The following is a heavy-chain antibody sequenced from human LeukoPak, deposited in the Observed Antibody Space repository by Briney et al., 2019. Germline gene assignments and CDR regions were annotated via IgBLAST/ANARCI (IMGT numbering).Heavy chain of an antibody. CDR3: ARGRGFTMVRGVTKYFDY. J-gene: IGHJ4*02. CDR1: GGSFSGYY. D-gene: IGHD3-10*01. Sequence: SETLSLTCAVYGGSFSGYYWSWIRQPPGKGLEWIGEINHSGSTNYNPSLKSRVTISVDTSKNQFSLKLSSVTAADTAVYYCARGRGFTMVRGVTKYFDYGGQGTLVTVSS. CDR2: INHSGST. V-gene: IGHV4-34*01.